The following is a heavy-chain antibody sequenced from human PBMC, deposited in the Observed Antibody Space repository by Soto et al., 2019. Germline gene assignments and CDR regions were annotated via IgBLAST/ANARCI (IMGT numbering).Heavy chain of an antibody. J-gene: IGHJ6*02. CDR2: MNPNSGDT. V-gene: IGHV1-8*01. CDR3: ARLNYYGSGSYQDFFYFYALDV. Sequence: GASVKVSCKTSGYTFSTYDINWVRQAPGQGLEWMGWMNPNSGDTGSAQKFLGRLTMTRDSSMRTVYMELSSLTSEDTAVYYCARLNYYGSGSYQDFFYFYALDVWGQGTTVTSP. CDR1: GYTFSTYD. D-gene: IGHD3-10*01.